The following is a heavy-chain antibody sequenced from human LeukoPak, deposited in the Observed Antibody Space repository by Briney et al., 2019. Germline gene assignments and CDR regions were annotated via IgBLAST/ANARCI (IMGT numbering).Heavy chain of an antibody. D-gene: IGHD2-2*01. CDR3: AQREGVPAATRWHFDL. Sequence: ASETLSLTCTVSGGSISSSSYYWGWIRQPPGKGLDWIGEINHSGSTNYNLSLKSRVTISVDTSKNQFSLKLSSVTAADTAVYYCAQREGVPAATRWHFDLWGRGTLVTVSS. CDR2: INHSGST. CDR1: GGSISSSSYY. J-gene: IGHJ2*01. V-gene: IGHV4-39*07.